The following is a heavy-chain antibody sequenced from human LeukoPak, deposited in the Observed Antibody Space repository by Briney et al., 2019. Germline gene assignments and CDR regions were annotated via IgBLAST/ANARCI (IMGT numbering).Heavy chain of an antibody. D-gene: IGHD3-22*01. J-gene: IGHJ3*02. CDR1: GFTVSSNY. V-gene: IGHV3-53*01. CDR2: IYSGGST. Sequence: PGGSLRLSCAASGFTVSSNYMSWVRQAPGKGLEWVSVIYSGGSTYYADSVKGRFTISRDDSKNKLYLQMNSLRAEDKAVYYCARVTYDSSGYYYARISDAFDIWGQGTMVTVSS. CDR3: ARVTYDSSGYYYARISDAFDI.